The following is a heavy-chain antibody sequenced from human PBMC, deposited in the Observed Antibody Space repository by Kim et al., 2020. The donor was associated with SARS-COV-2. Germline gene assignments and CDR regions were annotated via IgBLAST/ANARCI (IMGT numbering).Heavy chain of an antibody. Sequence: ASVKVSCKASGYTFTRYAMHWVRQAPGQRLEWMGWINAGNGITKYSQKFQGRVTVTRDTSASTVYMELSSLRSEDTAVYYCARDMYYDSRWWVDPWGQGTLVPGSS. V-gene: IGHV1-3*01. CDR1: GYTFTRYA. CDR2: INAGNGIT. J-gene: IGHJ5*02. CDR3: ARDMYYDSRWWVDP. D-gene: IGHD3-22*01.